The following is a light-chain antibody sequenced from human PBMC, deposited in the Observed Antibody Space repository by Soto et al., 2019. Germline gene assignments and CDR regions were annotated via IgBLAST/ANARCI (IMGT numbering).Light chain of an antibody. Sequence: EIVMTQSPDTLSVSPGERATLSCRASQSVSSNLAWYQQKPGQVPRLLIYGASTRATGIPARFSGSGSGTEFTLTISSLQSEDFAVYYCQHCNNLWAFGQGTRVEI. V-gene: IGKV3-15*01. CDR1: QSVSSN. CDR2: GAS. J-gene: IGKJ1*01. CDR3: QHCNNLWA.